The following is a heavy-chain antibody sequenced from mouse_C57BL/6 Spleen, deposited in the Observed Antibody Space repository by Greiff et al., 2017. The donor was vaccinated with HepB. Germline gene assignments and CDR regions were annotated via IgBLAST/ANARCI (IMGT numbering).Heavy chain of an antibody. CDR2: IYPGDGDT. J-gene: IGHJ2*01. Sequence: QVQLQQSGPELVKPGASVKISCKASGYAFSSSWMNWVKQRPGKGLEWIGRIYPGDGDTNYNGKFKGKATLTADKSSSTAYMQLSSLTCEDSAVYFCSRSTTVVATNYFDYWGQGTTLTVSS. CDR3: SRSTTVVATNYFDY. V-gene: IGHV1-82*01. D-gene: IGHD1-1*01. CDR1: GYAFSSSW.